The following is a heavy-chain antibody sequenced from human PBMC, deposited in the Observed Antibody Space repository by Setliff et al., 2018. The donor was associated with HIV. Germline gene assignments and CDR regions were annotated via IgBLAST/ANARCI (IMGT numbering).Heavy chain of an antibody. Sequence: SETLSLTCTVSGGSISSYYWSWIRQPPGKGLEWIGYIYTSGSTNYNPSLKSRVTISVDTSKNTFSLELSSVAAADTAVYYCAICGGDCYSLDYWGQGTLVTVSS. V-gene: IGHV4-4*08. CDR2: IYTSGST. J-gene: IGHJ4*02. D-gene: IGHD2-21*02. CDR1: GGSISSYY. CDR3: AICGGDCYSLDY.